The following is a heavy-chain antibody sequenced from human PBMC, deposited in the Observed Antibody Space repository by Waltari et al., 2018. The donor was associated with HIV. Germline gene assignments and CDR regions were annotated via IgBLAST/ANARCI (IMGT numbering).Heavy chain of an antibody. D-gene: IGHD2-21*01. J-gene: IGHJ3*01. V-gene: IGHV3-7*01. CDR2: IKQDGRDK. CDR3: ARESRYRGHDDACDV. Sequence: EVQVAESGGGLVQPGGSLRVSCGASEFSIGDCCMGWGRQAAGKGLEWVANIKQDGRDKFYAAPVKGRFTISRDYARNTVFLQMDNLGAEDTALYFCARESRYRGHDDACDVWGQGTMVTVSS. CDR1: EFSIGDCC.